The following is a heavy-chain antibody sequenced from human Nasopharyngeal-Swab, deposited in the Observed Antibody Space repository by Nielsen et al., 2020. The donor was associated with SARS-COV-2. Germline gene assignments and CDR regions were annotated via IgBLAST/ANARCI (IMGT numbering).Heavy chain of an antibody. CDR3: AKDPSVAGQYYFDY. J-gene: IGHJ4*02. Sequence: GESLKISCAASGFIFSSYAMSWVRQAPGKGLEWVSAISRSGGSTYYADSVKGRFTISRDNSKNTLYLQMNSLRAEDTAVYYCAKDPSVAGQYYFDYWGQGTLVTVSS. V-gene: IGHV3-23*01. CDR1: GFIFSSYA. CDR2: ISRSGGST. D-gene: IGHD6-19*01.